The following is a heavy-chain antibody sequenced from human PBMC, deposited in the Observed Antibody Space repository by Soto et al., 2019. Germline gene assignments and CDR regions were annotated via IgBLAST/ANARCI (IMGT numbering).Heavy chain of an antibody. D-gene: IGHD3-22*01. CDR1: GFTVSSNY. V-gene: IGHV3-53*01. CDR2: IYSGGST. J-gene: IGHJ4*02. CDR3: ARELIDYDSSGYYAYYFDY. Sequence: GGSLRLSCAASGFTVSSNYMSWVRQAPGKGLEWVSVIYSGGSTYYADSVKGRFTISRDNSKNTLYLQMNSLRAEDTAVYYCARELIDYDSSGYYAYYFDYWGQGTLVTVSS.